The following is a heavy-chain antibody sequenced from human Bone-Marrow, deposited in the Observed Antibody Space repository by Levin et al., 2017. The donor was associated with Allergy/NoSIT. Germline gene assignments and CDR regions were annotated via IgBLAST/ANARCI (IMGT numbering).Heavy chain of an antibody. V-gene: IGHV3-23*01. D-gene: IGHD2-2*01. Sequence: GESLKISCAASGFTFSSYAMSWVRQAPGKGLEWVSAISGSGGSTYYADSVKGRFTISRDNSKNTLYLQMNSLRAEDTAVYYCALNRGYCSSTSCYGRAWFDPWGQGTLVTVSS. CDR1: GFTFSSYA. CDR3: ALNRGYCSSTSCYGRAWFDP. CDR2: ISGSGGST. J-gene: IGHJ5*02.